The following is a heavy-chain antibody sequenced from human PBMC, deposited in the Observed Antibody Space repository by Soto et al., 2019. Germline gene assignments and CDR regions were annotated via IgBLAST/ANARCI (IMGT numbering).Heavy chain of an antibody. D-gene: IGHD1-26*01. CDR1: GFTFSSYG. CDR2: ISYDGSNK. J-gene: IGHJ3*02. V-gene: IGHV3-30*18. CDR3: AKPRGGIFWVGASADAFDI. Sequence: GGSLRLSCAASGFTFSSYGMHWVRQAPGKGLEWVAVISYDGSNKYYADSVKGRFTISRDNSKNTLYLQMNSLRAEDTAVYYCAKPRGGIFWVGASADAFDIWGQGTMVTVSS.